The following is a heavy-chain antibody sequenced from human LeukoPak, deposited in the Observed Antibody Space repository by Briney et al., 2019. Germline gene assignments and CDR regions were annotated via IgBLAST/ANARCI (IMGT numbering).Heavy chain of an antibody. CDR2: ITPGGGT. V-gene: IGHV1-2*02. D-gene: IGHD5-24*01. J-gene: IGHJ4*02. CDR3: ARDRYGDGFAHLDY. CDR1: GYTFTSYA. Sequence: ASVKVSCKASGYTFTSYAIHWVRQAPGQGLEWMGWITPGGGTNYPQKFLGRVAITWDTSITTAYMDLSRLTSDDTAVYYCARDRYGDGFAHLDYWGQGALVTVSS.